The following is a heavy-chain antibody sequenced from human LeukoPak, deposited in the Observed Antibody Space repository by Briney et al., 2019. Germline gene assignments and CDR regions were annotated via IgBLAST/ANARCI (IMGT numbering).Heavy chain of an antibody. J-gene: IGHJ3*02. CDR1: GGSISSGDDY. D-gene: IGHD2-2*01. CDR2: IYYSGST. Sequence: SETLSLTCTVSGGSISSGDDYWSWIRQPPGKGLEWIGYIYYSGSTYYNPSLKSRVTISVDTSKNQFSLKLNSVTAADTAVYYCAKLVVIIDAFDIWGQGTMVTVSS. V-gene: IGHV4-30-4*01. CDR3: AKLVVIIDAFDI.